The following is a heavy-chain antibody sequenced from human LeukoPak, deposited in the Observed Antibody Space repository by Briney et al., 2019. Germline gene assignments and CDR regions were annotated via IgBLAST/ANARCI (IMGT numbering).Heavy chain of an antibody. J-gene: IGHJ4*02. CDR3: ASNEYSSSWYYFDY. Sequence: ASEKVSCKASGYTFTGYYMHWVRQAPGQGLEWMGWINPNSGGTNYAQKFQGRVTMTRDTSISTAYMELSRLRSDDTAVYYCASNEYSSSWYYFDYWGQGTLVTVSS. D-gene: IGHD6-13*01. CDR2: INPNSGGT. CDR1: GYTFTGYY. V-gene: IGHV1-2*02.